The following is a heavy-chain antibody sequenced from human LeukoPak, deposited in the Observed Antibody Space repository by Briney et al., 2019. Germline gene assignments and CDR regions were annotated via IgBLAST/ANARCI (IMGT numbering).Heavy chain of an antibody. V-gene: IGHV3-13*04. D-gene: IGHD6-13*01. Sequence: GGSLRLSCAASGFTFSSYDMHWVRQPTGKGLEWVSGIGTTGDTYYPGSVTGRFTISRDNSKNALYLQMNSLRAEDTALYYCAKDVRSSTWYGTFGMDVWGLGTTVTVSS. CDR2: IGTTGDT. CDR1: GFTFSSYD. J-gene: IGHJ6*02. CDR3: AKDVRSSTWYGTFGMDV.